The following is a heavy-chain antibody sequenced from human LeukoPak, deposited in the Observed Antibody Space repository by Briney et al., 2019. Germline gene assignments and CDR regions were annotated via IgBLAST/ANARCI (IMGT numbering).Heavy chain of an antibody. CDR3: ARQKIGSSGYYSTSYYYYGMDV. CDR1: GGSISSYY. Sequence: SETLSPTGTVSGGSISSYYWSWIRQPPGKGLEWIGYISYSGSTNYNPSLKSRVTISVDTSKDQFSLKLSSVTAADTAVYYCARQKIGSSGYYSTSYYYYGMDVWGQGTTVTVSS. CDR2: ISYSGST. V-gene: IGHV4-59*08. D-gene: IGHD3-22*01. J-gene: IGHJ6*02.